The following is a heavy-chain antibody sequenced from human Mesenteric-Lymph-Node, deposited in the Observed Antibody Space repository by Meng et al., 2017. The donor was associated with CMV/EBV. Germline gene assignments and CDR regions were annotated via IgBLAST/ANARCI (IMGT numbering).Heavy chain of an antibody. CDR2: MNPNSGNT. CDR3: ARGLKDSSSSGRRGNWFDP. J-gene: IGHJ5*02. V-gene: IGHV1-8*01. Sequence: ASVKVSCKASGYTFNTYDINWVRQATGQGPEWMGWMNPNSGNTAYAQKFQGRVAMTRNTSISTAYMELSSLRSEDTAVYYCARGLKDSSSSGRRGNWFDPWGQGTLVIVSS. D-gene: IGHD6-6*01. CDR1: GYTFNTYD.